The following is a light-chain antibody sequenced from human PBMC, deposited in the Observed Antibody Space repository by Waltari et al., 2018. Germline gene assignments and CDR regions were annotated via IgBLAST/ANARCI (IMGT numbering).Light chain of an antibody. CDR1: NLEDTS. CDR3: QVWDSTSDHVV. Sequence: YVLTQPPSVSVAPGQTATIPCGGDNLEDTSVNWYKQRPGQAPVLVVYDDSDRHSGIPERFSGSNSGKATLTISRVEAGDEADYYCQVWDSTSDHVVFGGGTKLTVL. V-gene: IGLV3-21*02. CDR2: DDS. J-gene: IGLJ2*01.